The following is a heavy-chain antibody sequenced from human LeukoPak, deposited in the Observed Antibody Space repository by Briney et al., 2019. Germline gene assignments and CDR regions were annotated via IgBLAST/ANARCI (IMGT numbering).Heavy chain of an antibody. CDR3: AKQSYARSLGE. J-gene: IGHJ4*02. CDR2: TNSGGTST. D-gene: IGHD2-8*01. V-gene: IGHV3-23*01. CDR1: GFPFSDFS. Sequence: GGTLRLFCATSGFPFSDFSMSWVRQAPGKGLEWISTTNSGGTSTYYAESVKGRFTISRDNSKNTLYLQMSSLRVEDTAVYYCAKQSYARSLGEGGPGTLVSVPS.